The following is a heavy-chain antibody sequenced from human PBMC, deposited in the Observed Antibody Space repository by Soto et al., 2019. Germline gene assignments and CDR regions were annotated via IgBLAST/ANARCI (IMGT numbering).Heavy chain of an antibody. CDR3: ARANSYCSGGSCYEAEGGYYYYGMDV. V-gene: IGHV3-7*03. J-gene: IGHJ6*02. D-gene: IGHD2-15*01. CDR1: GFTFSSYW. CDR2: IKQDGSEK. Sequence: PGGSLRLSCAASGFTFSSYWMSWVRQAPGKGLEWVANIKQDGSEKYYVDSVKGRFTISRDNAKNSLYLQMNSLRAEDTAVYYCARANSYCSGGSCYEAEGGYYYYGMDVWGQGTTVTVSS.